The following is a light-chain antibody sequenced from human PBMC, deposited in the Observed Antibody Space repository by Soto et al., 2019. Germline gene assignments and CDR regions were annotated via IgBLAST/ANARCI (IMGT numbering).Light chain of an antibody. V-gene: IGKV1-39*01. CDR3: QQSYSTLT. CDR2: AAS. J-gene: IGKJ4*01. Sequence: DIQMTQSPSSLSASVGDRVTITCRASQSISSYLNWYQQKPGKAPKLLIYAASSLQSGVASRFSGSGSGTDFTITISSLQPEDFATYYCQQSYSTLTVGGGTKVEIK. CDR1: QSISSY.